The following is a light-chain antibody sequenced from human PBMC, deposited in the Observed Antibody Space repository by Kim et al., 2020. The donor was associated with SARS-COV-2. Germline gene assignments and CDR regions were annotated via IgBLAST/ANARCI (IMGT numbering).Light chain of an antibody. Sequence: ALGQTVRITCQGDSLRSYDASWYQQKPGQAPVLVIYGKNNRPSGIPDRFSGSSSGNTGSLTITGAQAEDEADYYCNSRDSSGNHYVFGTGTKVTVL. CDR3: NSRDSSGNHYV. CDR2: GKN. CDR1: SLRSYD. V-gene: IGLV3-19*01. J-gene: IGLJ1*01.